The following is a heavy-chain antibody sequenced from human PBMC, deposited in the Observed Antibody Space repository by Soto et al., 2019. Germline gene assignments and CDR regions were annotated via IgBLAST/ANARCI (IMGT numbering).Heavy chain of an antibody. CDR1: GFIFKMYW. J-gene: IGHJ4*02. V-gene: IGHV3-74*01. CDR2: IYNDGTYS. D-gene: IGHD3-10*01. Sequence: VGSLRFSCAASGFIFKMYWMHWVRQSPGKGLVWISRIYNDGTYSDYADSVRGRFTISRDNVNDTLYLQMNNLRAEGSGLYYCTRGPRPISTGTGAYWGQGTQVTVSS. CDR3: TRGPRPISTGTGAY.